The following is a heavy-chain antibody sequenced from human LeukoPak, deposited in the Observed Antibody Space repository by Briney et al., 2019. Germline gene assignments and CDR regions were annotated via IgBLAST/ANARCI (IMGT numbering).Heavy chain of an antibody. V-gene: IGHV4-4*02. CDR3: AREVAAGSYGGFDY. Sequence: PSETLSLTCAVSGGSISTNNWWHWVRQSPGKGLEWIGEIYHNGNTNYNPSLKSRVTMSVDTSKNQFSLKVNYVTAADTATYYCAREVAAGSYGGFDYWGQGTLVTVSS. CDR2: IYHNGNT. J-gene: IGHJ4*01. CDR1: GGSISTNNW. D-gene: IGHD4-23*01.